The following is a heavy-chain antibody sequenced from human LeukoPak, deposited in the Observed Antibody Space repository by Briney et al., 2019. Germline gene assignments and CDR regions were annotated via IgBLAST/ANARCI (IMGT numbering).Heavy chain of an antibody. CDR2: ISYDGSNK. D-gene: IGHD3-22*01. Sequence: PGRSLRLSCAASGFTFDDYAMHWVRQAPGKGLEWVAVISYDGSNKYYADSVKGRFTISRDNSKNTLYLQMNSLRAEDTAVYYCARDPQLYYYDSSGYQTRFDYWGQGTLVTVSS. CDR3: ARDPQLYYYDSSGYQTRFDY. J-gene: IGHJ4*02. V-gene: IGHV3-30-3*01. CDR1: GFTFDDYA.